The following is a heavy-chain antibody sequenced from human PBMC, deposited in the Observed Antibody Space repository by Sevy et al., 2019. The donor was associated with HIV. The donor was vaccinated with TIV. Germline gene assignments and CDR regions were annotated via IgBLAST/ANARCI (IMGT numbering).Heavy chain of an antibody. CDR1: GYTLTELS. CDR2: FDPEDGET. Sequence: ASVKVSCKVSGYTLTELSMHWVRQAPGKGLEWMGGFDPEDGETIYAQKFQGRVTMTADTSTDTAYMELSSLRSADTAVYYCATVSRVATTYDYWGQGTLVTVSS. CDR3: ATVSRVATTYDY. V-gene: IGHV1-24*01. J-gene: IGHJ4*02. D-gene: IGHD5-12*01.